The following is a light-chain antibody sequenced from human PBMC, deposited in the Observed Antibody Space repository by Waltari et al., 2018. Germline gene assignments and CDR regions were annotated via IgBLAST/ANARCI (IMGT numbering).Light chain of an antibody. V-gene: IGKV3-15*01. CDR3: QQYNNGPPWT. Sequence: EIVMTQSPATLSVSPGERATLSCRASQTASDKLAWYQQKPGHAPRLLISGASTRATGVPARFSGSGSGTEFTLTISSLQSEDFAIYYCQQYNNGPPWTFGQGTKVDIK. CDR2: GAS. J-gene: IGKJ1*01. CDR1: QTASDK.